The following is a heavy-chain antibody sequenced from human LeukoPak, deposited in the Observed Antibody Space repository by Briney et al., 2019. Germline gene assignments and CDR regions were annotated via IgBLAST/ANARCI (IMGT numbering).Heavy chain of an antibody. CDR2: IDPGDSYT. CDR3: ARHLERPKITPGNAFDI. CDR1: GYNFTTYW. V-gene: IGHV5-10-1*01. D-gene: IGHD2-15*01. J-gene: IGHJ3*02. Sequence: RTGESLKISCEGSGYNFTTYWINWVRQMPGKGLEWMGRIDPGDSYTNYSPSFQGLVTISADKSFSTASLQWSSLKASDTAMYYCARHLERPKITPGNAFDIWGQGTMVTVSS.